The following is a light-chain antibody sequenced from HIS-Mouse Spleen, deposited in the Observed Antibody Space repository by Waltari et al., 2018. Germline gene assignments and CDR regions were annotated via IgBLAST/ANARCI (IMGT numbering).Light chain of an antibody. CDR2: EGS. CDR3: CSYAGSSTFVV. CDR1: SSDVGSYNL. Sequence: QSALTQPASVSGSPGQSITISCTGTSSDVGSYNLVSWYQQNPGKAPKLMIYEGSKWPSGVSNRFSGSKSGNTASLTISGLQAEDEADYYCCSYAGSSTFVVFGGGTKLTVL. J-gene: IGLJ2*01. V-gene: IGLV2-23*01.